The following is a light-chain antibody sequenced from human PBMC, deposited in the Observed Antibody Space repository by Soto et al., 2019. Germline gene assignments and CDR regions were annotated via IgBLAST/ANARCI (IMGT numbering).Light chain of an antibody. CDR3: HQYNNWLPST. CDR2: GAS. V-gene: IGKV3-15*01. CDR1: QSVGRR. J-gene: IGKJ2*01. Sequence: EIVRTQSPATLSVSPGERVTLSCMASQSVGRRVAWYQQNTCQAPRHLLYGASTSATGIPARFSGSGSGTELKLTFSSLQSEDFAVYCYHQYNNWLPSTFGQGTMLEIE.